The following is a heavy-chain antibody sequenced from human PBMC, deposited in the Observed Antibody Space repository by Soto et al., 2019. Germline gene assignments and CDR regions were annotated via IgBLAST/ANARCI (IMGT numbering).Heavy chain of an antibody. Sequence: EVQLVESGGGLVQPGGSLRLSCADSGFSFSSYWMHWVRQGPGKGLVWVSRINTDGSSTNYADSVKGRFTISRDNATNTVYLQMNRVRVEDAAVYYCARSPGGYYIDWGQGTMVTVSS. CDR3: ARSPGGYYID. J-gene: IGHJ3*01. CDR2: INTDGSST. D-gene: IGHD3-9*01. V-gene: IGHV3-74*01. CDR1: GFSFSSYW.